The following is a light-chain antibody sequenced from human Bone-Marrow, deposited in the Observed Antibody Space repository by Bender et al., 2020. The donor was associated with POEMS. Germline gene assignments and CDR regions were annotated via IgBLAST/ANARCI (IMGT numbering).Light chain of an antibody. V-gene: IGLV3-1*01. CDR3: QAWDNTAA. Sequence: YELSQPPSVSVSPGQTASITCSGDRLGEKYACWYQQKPGQSPVVVMYQDNKRPSGIPARFSGSNSGNTATLTISGTQAMDEGDYYCQAWDNTAALGGGTKLTVL. CDR2: QDN. J-gene: IGLJ2*01. CDR1: RLGEKY.